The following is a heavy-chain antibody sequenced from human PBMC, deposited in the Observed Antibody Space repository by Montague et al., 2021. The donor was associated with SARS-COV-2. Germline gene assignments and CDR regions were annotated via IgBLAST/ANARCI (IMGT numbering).Heavy chain of an antibody. J-gene: IGHJ3*02. V-gene: IGHV3-21*01. Sequence: PLRLSCAASGFSFSSYNMNWVRQAPGKGLEWVSSMSSSSKYIYYADSVKDRFTISRDNAKNSLYLQMNSLRAEDTAIYYCARNWNYGWAFDIWGQGTMVAVSS. D-gene: IGHD1-7*01. CDR1: GFSFSSYN. CDR3: ARNWNYGWAFDI. CDR2: MSSSSKYI.